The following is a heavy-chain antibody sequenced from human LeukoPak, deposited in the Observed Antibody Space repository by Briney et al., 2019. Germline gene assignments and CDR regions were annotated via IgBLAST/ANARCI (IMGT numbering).Heavy chain of an antibody. D-gene: IGHD7-27*01. Sequence: GGSLRLSCAASGFTFSSSAMSWFRKPPGKGREWVSAISNNGGYTYYADSVQGRFTISRDNSKSTLCLQMNSLRAEDTAVYYCAKDLAWGLDYWGQGTLVTVSS. CDR1: GFTFSSSA. CDR3: AKDLAWGLDY. V-gene: IGHV3-23*01. CDR2: ISNNGGYT. J-gene: IGHJ4*02.